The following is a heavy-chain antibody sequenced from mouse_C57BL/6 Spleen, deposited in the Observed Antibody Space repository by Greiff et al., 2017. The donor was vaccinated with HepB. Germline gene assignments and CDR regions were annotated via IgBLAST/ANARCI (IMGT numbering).Heavy chain of an antibody. V-gene: IGHV1-50*01. Sequence: QVLLQQPGAELVKPGASVKLSCKASGYTFTSYWMQWVKQRPGQGLEWIGEIDPSDSYTNYNQKFKGKATLTVDTSSSTAYMQLSSLTSEDSAVYYCASLWGPLYFDYWGQGTTLTVSS. CDR1: GYTFTSYW. J-gene: IGHJ2*01. CDR3: ASLWGPLYFDY. CDR2: IDPSDSYT.